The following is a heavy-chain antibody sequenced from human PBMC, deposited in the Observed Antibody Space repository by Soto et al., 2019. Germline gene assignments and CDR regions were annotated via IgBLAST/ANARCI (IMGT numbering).Heavy chain of an antibody. D-gene: IGHD3-22*01. V-gene: IGHV1-18*01. J-gene: IGHJ6*02. Sequence: ASVKVSCKASGYTFLSFGINWVRQAPGQGLEWMGWISADNGNTNYAQNLQGRVTMTTDTSTTTAYMELRSLRSDDTAVYYCARRAATMTHGMDVWGQGTTVTVSS. CDR2: ISADNGNT. CDR3: ARRAATMTHGMDV. CDR1: GYTFLSFG.